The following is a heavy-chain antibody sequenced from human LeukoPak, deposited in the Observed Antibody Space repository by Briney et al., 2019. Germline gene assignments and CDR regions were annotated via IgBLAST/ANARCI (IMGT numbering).Heavy chain of an antibody. D-gene: IGHD4-23*01. CDR2: ISSSGSPI. V-gene: IGHV3-48*04. Sequence: GGSLRLSCAASGFTFSSYSMNWVRQAPGRGLEWVSYISSSGSPIYYADSVKGRFTISRDNAKNSLYLQMNSLRAEDTAVYCCASLSLRWSDYWGQGTLVTVSS. CDR1: GFTFSSYS. CDR3: ASLSLRWSDY. J-gene: IGHJ4*02.